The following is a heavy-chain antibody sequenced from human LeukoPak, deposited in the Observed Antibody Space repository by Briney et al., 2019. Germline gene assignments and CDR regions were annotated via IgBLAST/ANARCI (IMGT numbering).Heavy chain of an antibody. CDR1: GGSFSSYT. CDR2: IVPMFGSA. J-gene: IGHJ4*02. CDR3: ARQKAYDLLTAAGYYFDF. Sequence: SVKVSCKASGGSFSSYTFTWVRQAPGQGLEWMGGIVPMFGSANSAQKFQDRVTITADESTSTVYMELSSLRSDDTAVYYCARQKAYDLLTAAGYYFDFWGQGTLVTVSS. D-gene: IGHD3-9*01. V-gene: IGHV1-69*13.